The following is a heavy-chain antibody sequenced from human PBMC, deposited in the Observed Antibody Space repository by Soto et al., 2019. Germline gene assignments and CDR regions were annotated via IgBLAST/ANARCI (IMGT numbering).Heavy chain of an antibody. D-gene: IGHD2-15*01. J-gene: IGHJ6*02. CDR2: ISSNGGST. CDR3: ARGMRGYCSGGSCYSSPPSYGMDV. Sequence: EVQLVESGEGLVQPGGSLRLSCAASGFTFSSYAMHWVRQAPGKGLEYVSAISSNGGSTYYADSVKGRFTIYRDNSKNTLYLQMGSLRAEDMAVYYCARGMRGYCSGGSCYSSPPSYGMDVWGQGTTVTVSS. V-gene: IGHV3-64*02. CDR1: GFTFSSYA.